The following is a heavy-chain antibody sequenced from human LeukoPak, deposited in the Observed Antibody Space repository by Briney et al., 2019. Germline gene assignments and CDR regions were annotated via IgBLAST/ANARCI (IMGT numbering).Heavy chain of an antibody. V-gene: IGHV1-2*02. J-gene: IGHJ4*02. CDR1: GYTFTGYY. Sequence: AAVKVSCKPSGYTFTGYYMHWVRQAPAQGLEWMGWINPNSGGTNYAQKFQGRVTMTRDTSISTAYMELSRLRSDDTAVYYCARRGDYGKSFDYWGQGTLVTVSS. D-gene: IGHD4-17*01. CDR3: ARRGDYGKSFDY. CDR2: INPNSGGT.